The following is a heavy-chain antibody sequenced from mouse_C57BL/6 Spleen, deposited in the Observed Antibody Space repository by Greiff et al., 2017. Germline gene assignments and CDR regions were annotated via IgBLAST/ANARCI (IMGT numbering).Heavy chain of an antibody. J-gene: IGHJ2*01. D-gene: IGHD4-1*01. CDR3: AKGFSSLGYYFDY. CDR1: GYTFTSYW. Sequence: VQLRQPGAELVKPGASVKMSCKASGYTFTSYWITWVKQRPGQGLEWIGDIYPGSGSTNYNEKFKSKATLTVDTSSSTAYMQLSSLTSEDSAVYYCAKGFSSLGYYFDYWGQGTTLTVSS. V-gene: IGHV1-55*01. CDR2: IYPGSGST.